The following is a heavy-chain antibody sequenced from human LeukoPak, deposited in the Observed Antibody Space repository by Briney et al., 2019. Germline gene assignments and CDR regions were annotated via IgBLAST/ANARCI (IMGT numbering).Heavy chain of an antibody. CDR1: GGSFSGYY. D-gene: IGHD3-22*01. CDR3: ARAYYYDSSGYYVPCDY. V-gene: IGHV4-34*01. CDR2: INRSGST. Sequence: SSETLSLTCAVYGGSFSGYYWSWIRQPPGKGLEWIGEINRSGSTNYNPSLKSRVTISVDTSKNQFSLRLSSVTATDTAVYYCARAYYYDSSGYYVPCDYWGQGTLVTVSS. J-gene: IGHJ4*02.